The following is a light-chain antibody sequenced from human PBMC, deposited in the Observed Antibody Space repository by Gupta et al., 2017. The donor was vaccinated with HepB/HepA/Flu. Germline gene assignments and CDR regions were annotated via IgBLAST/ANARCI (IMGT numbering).Light chain of an antibody. J-gene: IGKJ5*01. CDR3: QQYDNWRPIT. CDR1: QSISGN. V-gene: IGKV3D-15*01. CDR2: GAS. Sequence: EIVMTQSPATLSVSPGESVTLSCRSSQSISGNVAWYQQKPGQSPTLLIYGASTRAAGIPARFSGSASGKDFSLTISSRQSEDLAIYYCQQYDNWRPITFGQGTRLEIK.